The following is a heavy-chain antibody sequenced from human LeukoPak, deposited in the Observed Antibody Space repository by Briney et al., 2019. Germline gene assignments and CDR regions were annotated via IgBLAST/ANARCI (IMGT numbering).Heavy chain of an antibody. CDR1: GYTFTTYG. J-gene: IGHJ4*02. CDR2: ISTYDGST. Sequence: GASVKVSCKASGYTFTTYGINWVRQAPGQGLEWMGWISTYDGSTNYAQKLRGRVSMIRDTSTSTAYLELRDLRSDDTAMYYCARDQPRRGPGGHDYWGQGTLVTVSS. D-gene: IGHD3-16*01. V-gene: IGHV1-18*01. CDR3: ARDQPRRGPGGHDY.